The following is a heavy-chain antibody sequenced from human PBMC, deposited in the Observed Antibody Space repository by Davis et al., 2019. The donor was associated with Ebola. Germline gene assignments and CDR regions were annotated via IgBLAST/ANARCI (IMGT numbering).Heavy chain of an antibody. CDR3: ARALITWHKNNNYYCDY. D-gene: IGHD2/OR15-2a*01. CDR1: GGTFSSYT. CDR2: VIPVFGTT. J-gene: IGHJ4*02. V-gene: IGHV1-69*13. Sequence: SVKVSCKASGGTFSSYTITWVRQAPGQGLEWMGWVIPVFGTTNYAQKFQGRVTLTADESTSTAYMELRSLRSDDTAVYYCARALITWHKNNNYYCDYWGQGTLVTVSS.